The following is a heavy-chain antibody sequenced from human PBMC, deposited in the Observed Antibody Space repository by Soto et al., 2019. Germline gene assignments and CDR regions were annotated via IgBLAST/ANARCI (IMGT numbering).Heavy chain of an antibody. CDR3: ARVSTSRGAWYFDY. CDR1: GLNFSNFA. J-gene: IGHJ4*02. Sequence: GGSLRLSCAASGLNFSNFAVIWVRQAPGKGLEWVAVISSDGSNKNHADSVKGRFTVSRDNSKKTLYLEMNSLSTDDTAVYYCARVSTSRGAWYFDYWGQGTPVTVSS. V-gene: IGHV3-30-3*01. D-gene: IGHD3-16*01. CDR2: ISSDGSNK.